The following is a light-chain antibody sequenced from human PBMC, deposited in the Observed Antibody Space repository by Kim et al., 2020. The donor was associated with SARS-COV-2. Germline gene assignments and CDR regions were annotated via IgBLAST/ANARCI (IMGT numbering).Light chain of an antibody. Sequence: VGDRVTIKCRASQSIRSYLNWYQQKPGKGPKHLIYAASSLQRGVPSRFSGSGAGTDSTLTISSLQPEDFATYYCQQSYSTSALTFGGGTKVDIK. CDR2: AAS. V-gene: IGKV1-39*01. J-gene: IGKJ4*01. CDR1: QSIRSY. CDR3: QQSYSTSALT.